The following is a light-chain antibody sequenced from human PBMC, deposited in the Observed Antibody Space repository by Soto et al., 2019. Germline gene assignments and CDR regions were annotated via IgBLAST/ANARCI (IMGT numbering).Light chain of an antibody. J-gene: IGKJ2*01. V-gene: IGKV1-39*01. CDR3: QQSHSRYT. Sequence: DIQMTQSPSSLSASVGDRVTITCRASQSISNYLNWYQQKPRKALKLLIYAASSLQSGVPSRFSGSGSGTDFTLAITCLQPEDFASYYCQQSHSRYTFGQGTKLVIK. CDR1: QSISNY. CDR2: AAS.